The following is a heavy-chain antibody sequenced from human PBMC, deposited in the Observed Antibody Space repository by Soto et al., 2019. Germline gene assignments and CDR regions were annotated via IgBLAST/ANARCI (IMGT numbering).Heavy chain of an antibody. CDR3: RLLINRDSDVSAL. J-gene: IGHJ3*01. D-gene: IGHD2-21*01. CDR1: GVTFSSYT. Sequence: QVQLVQSGAEVRKPGSSVKVSCKASGVTFSSYTISWVRQAPGQGREWMGRIIPVPGVANYAPKFQGRLSIIADEPTSTVYMDVSSLSSVSTVMYYARLLINRDSDVSALWGQGAFISVSS. CDR2: IIPVPGVA. V-gene: IGHV1-69*02.